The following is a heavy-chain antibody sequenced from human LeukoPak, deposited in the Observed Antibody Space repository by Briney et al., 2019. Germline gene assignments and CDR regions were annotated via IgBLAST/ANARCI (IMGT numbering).Heavy chain of an antibody. J-gene: IGHJ4*02. D-gene: IGHD3-22*01. V-gene: IGHV4-34*01. CDR2: INHSGST. Sequence: SETLSLTCAVYGGSFRGYYWSWIRQPPGKGLEWIGEINHSGSTNYNPSLKSRVTISVDTSKNQFSLKLSSVTAADTAVYYCARGLIYYDSSGYYWTLTPYFDYWGQGTLVTVSS. CDR3: ARGLIYYDSSGYYWTLTPYFDY. CDR1: GGSFRGYY.